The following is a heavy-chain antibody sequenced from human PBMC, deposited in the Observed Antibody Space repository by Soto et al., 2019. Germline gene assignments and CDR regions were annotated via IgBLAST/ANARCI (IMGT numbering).Heavy chain of an antibody. CDR1: GFTFSSYA. D-gene: IGHD2-15*01. CDR2: ISYDGSNK. V-gene: IGHV3-30-3*01. CDR3: ARGYCSGGSCYIMATLRYYYGMDV. Sequence: GGSLRLSCAASGFTFSSYAMHWVRQAPGKGLEGVAAISYDGSNKYYADSVKGRFTISRDNSKNTLYLQMNSLRAEDTAVYYCARGYCSGGSCYIMATLRYYYGMDVWGQGTTVTVSS. J-gene: IGHJ6*02.